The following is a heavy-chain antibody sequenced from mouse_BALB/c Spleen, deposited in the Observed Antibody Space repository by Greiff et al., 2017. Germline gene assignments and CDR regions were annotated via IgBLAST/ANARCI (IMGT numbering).Heavy chain of an antibody. D-gene: IGHD2-3*01. CDR2: ISSGGSYT. CDR3: ARGDDGYYRWYFDV. V-gene: IGHV5-6*02. Sequence: MLVESGGDLVKPGGSLKLSCAASGFTFSSYGMSWVRQTPDKRLEWVATISSGGSYTYYPDSVKGRFTISRDNAKNTLYLQMSSLKSEDTAMYYCARGDDGYYRWYFDVWGAGTTVTVSS. CDR1: GFTFSSYG. J-gene: IGHJ1*01.